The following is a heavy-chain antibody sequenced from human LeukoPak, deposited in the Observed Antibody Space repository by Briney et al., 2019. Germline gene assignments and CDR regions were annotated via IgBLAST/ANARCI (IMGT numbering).Heavy chain of an antibody. CDR2: ISAYNGNT. Sequence: ASVNVSCKASGYTFTSYGISWVRQASGQGLGWMGWISAYNGNTNYAQKLQGRVTMTTDTSTSTAYMELRSLRSDDTAVYFCARALYGANSGIDYWGQGALVTVSS. J-gene: IGHJ4*02. V-gene: IGHV1-18*01. CDR1: GYTFTSYG. D-gene: IGHD4-23*01. CDR3: ARALYGANSGIDY.